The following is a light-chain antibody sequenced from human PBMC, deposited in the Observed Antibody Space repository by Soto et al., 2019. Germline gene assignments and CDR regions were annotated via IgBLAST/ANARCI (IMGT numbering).Light chain of an antibody. J-gene: IGKJ5*01. V-gene: IGKV1-9*01. CDR1: QGIDTS. CDR3: QQYESLPLT. Sequence: ILLTQSPSSLSASVGDRVTITCRASQGIDTSLAWYQQKPGKAPKLLIYAASNFQSGVPSRFSGSGSGTHFTLTISSLQPEDFATYYCQQYESLPLTFGQGTRLEIK. CDR2: AAS.